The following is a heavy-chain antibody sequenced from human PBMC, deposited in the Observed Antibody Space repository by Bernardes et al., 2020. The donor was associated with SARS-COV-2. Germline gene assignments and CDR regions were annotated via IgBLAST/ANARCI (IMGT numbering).Heavy chain of an antibody. CDR1: GYTFTSYG. CDR3: ARELRCSSTSCYRGVAGY. D-gene: IGHD2-2*01. CDR2: ISAYNGNT. J-gene: IGHJ4*02. V-gene: IGHV1-18*01. Sequence: VKVTRKASGYTFTSYGISWVRQAPGQELEWMGWISAYNGNTNYAQKLQGRVTMTTDTSTSTAYMELRSLRSDDTAVYYCARELRCSSTSCYRGVAGYWGQGTLVTVSS.